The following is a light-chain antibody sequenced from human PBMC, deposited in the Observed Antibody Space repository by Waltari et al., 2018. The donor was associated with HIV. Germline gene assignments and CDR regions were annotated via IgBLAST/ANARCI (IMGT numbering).Light chain of an antibody. J-gene: IGKJ2*01. CDR1: QSLLYSSNSKNY. CDR2: WAS. CDR3: QQYYNTPYT. Sequence: DTVMTQSPASLIVSLGERATINCKSSQSLLYSSNSKNYLAWYQHKAGQPPKLLIYWASTRESGVPDRFSGSGSGTDFTLTISSLQAEDVAVYCCQQYYNTPYTFGQGTTLEI. V-gene: IGKV4-1*01.